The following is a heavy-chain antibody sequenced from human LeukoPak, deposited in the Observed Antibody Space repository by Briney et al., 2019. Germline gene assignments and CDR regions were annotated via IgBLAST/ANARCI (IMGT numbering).Heavy chain of an antibody. Sequence: GGSLRLSCAASGFTFSSYTMNWVRQAPGKGLEWVSIINYNGDNKYYADSVQGRFTISRDNSKNTVYLQMNSLRAEDTAIYYCAKDGHCPGALCPTQIAVAGYNDNWGQGTLVTVSS. V-gene: IGHV3-23*01. CDR1: GFTFSSYT. CDR2: INYNGDNK. CDR3: AKDGHCPGALCPTQIAVAGYNDN. D-gene: IGHD6-19*01. J-gene: IGHJ4*02.